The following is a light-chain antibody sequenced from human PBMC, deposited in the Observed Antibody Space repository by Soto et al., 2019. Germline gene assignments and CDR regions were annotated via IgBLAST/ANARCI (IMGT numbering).Light chain of an antibody. CDR3: MQGTHWPWT. Sequence: DVVMTQSPLSLPVTPGQPASISCRSSQGLVYSNGNIYLNWFQQRPGQSPRRLIYQVSNRDSGVXDIXSGSGSGTDFTLKISRVEAEDVGVYYCMQGTHWPWTFGQGTKVEIK. V-gene: IGKV2-30*01. J-gene: IGKJ1*01. CDR2: QVS. CDR1: QGLVYSNGNIY.